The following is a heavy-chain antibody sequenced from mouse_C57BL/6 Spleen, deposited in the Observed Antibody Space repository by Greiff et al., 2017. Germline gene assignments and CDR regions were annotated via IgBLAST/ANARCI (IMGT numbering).Heavy chain of an antibody. CDR1: GYTFTDYY. CDR2: INPKNGGT. V-gene: IGHV1-26*01. CDR3: ARDDDGYYNYYSLDY. J-gene: IGHJ4*01. Sequence: EVQLQQSGPELVKPGASVKISCKASGYTFTDYYMNWVKQSPGKSLEWIGDINPKNGGTSYNQKFKGKATLTVDKSSSTAYMGLRSLTSEDSAVYYCARDDDGYYNYYSLDYWGQGTSVTVSS. D-gene: IGHD2-3*01.